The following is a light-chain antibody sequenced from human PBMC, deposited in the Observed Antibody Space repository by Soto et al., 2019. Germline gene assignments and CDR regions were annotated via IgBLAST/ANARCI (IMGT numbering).Light chain of an antibody. CDR1: STDVGGYKY. CDR3: SSFSSSSTPYV. J-gene: IGLJ1*01. CDR2: EVN. V-gene: IGLV2-14*01. Sequence: QSALTQPASVSGSPGQSITISCTGTSTDVGGYKYVSWYQQHPGTAPKLMIFEVNGRPSGVSDRFSGSKSGNTASLTISGLQPEDEADYYCSSFSSSSTPYVFVTGTKVTVL.